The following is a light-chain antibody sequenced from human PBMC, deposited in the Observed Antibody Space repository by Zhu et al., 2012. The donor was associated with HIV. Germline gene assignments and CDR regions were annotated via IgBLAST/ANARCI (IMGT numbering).Light chain of an antibody. CDR2: GAS. Sequence: EIVMTQSPATLSVSPGKRATLSCRATQSVNRNFLAWYQQRAGQAPRLLIYGASTRATGIPDRFSGSVSGTDFTLTISRLEPEDFAVYYCQQYGSSPWTFGPGTKV. J-gene: IGKJ1*01. V-gene: IGKV3-20*01. CDR3: QQYGSSPWT. CDR1: QSVNRNF.